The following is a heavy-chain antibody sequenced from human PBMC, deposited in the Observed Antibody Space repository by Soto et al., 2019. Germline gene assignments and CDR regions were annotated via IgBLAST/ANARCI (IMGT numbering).Heavy chain of an antibody. J-gene: IGHJ6*02. CDR3: ARASGWLGYCSGGSCHPLYGMAV. Sequence: ASVKVSCKASGYTFTSYYMHWVRQAPGQGLEWMGIINPSGGSTSYAQKFQGRVTMTRDTSTSTVYMELSSLRSEDTAVYYCARASGWLGYCSGGSCHPLYGMAVWGQGTTDTGSS. V-gene: IGHV1-46*01. CDR1: GYTFTSYY. D-gene: IGHD2-15*01. CDR2: INPSGGST.